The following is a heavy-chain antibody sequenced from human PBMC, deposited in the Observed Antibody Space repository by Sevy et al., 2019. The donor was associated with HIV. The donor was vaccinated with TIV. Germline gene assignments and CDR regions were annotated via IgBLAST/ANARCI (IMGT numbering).Heavy chain of an antibody. J-gene: IGHJ4*02. CDR3: AREAYYDRYFDY. CDR1: GFTFSSYA. D-gene: IGHD1-26*01. CDR2: ISYDGSNK. Sequence: GGSLRLSCAASGFTFSSYAMHWVRQAPGKGLEWVAVISYDGSNKYYADSVKGRFTISRDNSKNRLYLQMNSLRAEDTAVYYCAREAYYDRYFDYWGQGTLVTVSS. V-gene: IGHV3-30*04.